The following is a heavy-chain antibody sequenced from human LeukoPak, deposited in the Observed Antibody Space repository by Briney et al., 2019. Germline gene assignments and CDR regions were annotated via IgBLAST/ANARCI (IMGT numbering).Heavy chain of an antibody. Sequence: GGSLRLSCAASGFTVSSNYMSWVRQAPGKGLEWVSVIYSGGSTYYADSVKGRFTISRDNSKNTLYLQMNSLRAEDTAVYYCARNRYYDLLTGYYDVMPWGQGTLVTVSS. CDR2: IYSGGST. V-gene: IGHV3-53*01. CDR1: GFTVSSNY. J-gene: IGHJ5*02. D-gene: IGHD3-9*01. CDR3: ARNRYYDLLTGYYDVMP.